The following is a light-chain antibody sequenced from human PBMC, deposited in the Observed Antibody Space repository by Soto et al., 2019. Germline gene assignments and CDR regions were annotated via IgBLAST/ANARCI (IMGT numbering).Light chain of an antibody. Sequence: EIVLTQSPGTLSLSPGERATLSCRASQSVSSSYLAWYQQKPGQAPRLLIYGASSSATGIPDRFSGSGSGTDLTLTISRLEPEDLAVYYCQQDGSSPPYTFGQGTKLEIK. CDR1: QSVSSSY. CDR3: QQDGSSPPYT. J-gene: IGKJ2*01. CDR2: GAS. V-gene: IGKV3-20*01.